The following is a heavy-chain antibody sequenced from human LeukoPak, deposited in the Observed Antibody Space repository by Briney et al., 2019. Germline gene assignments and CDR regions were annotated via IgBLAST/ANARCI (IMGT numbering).Heavy chain of an antibody. J-gene: IGHJ1*01. CDR1: GGSFSGYY. CDR2: INHSGST. CDR3: AVRLLRYVAR. D-gene: IGHD3-9*01. V-gene: IGHV4-34*01. Sequence: SETLSLTCAVYGGSFSGYYWSWIRQPPGKGLEWIGEINHSGSTNYNPSLKSRVTISVDTSKNQFSLKLSSVTAADTAVYYCAVRLLRYVARWGQGTLVTVSS.